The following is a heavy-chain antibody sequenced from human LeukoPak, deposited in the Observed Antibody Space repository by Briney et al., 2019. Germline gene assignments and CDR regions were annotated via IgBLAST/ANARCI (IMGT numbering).Heavy chain of an antibody. CDR3: AREEVGAPDY. CDR2: INPSAGIT. D-gene: IGHD1-26*01. CDR1: GYTFTSYY. Sequence: ASVKASCKASGYTFTSYYMHWVGQSPGQGLEWMGIINPSAGITSYAQKFQGRVTMTRDMSTSRVYMEMSSLRSEDTAVYYCAREEVGAPDYWGQGTLVTVSS. J-gene: IGHJ4*02. V-gene: IGHV1-46*01.